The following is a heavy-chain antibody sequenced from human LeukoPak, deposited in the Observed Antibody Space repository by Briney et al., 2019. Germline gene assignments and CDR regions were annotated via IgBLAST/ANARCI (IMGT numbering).Heavy chain of an antibody. CDR2: INSDGSST. CDR3: TRHSYYYDGVVYRTKRDSFDI. V-gene: IGHV3-74*01. J-gene: IGHJ3*02. Sequence: GGSLRFSCAASGFTFCSYWMHWVRQAPGKGLVWVSRINSDGSSTTYTDSVKVRFTISRANTTNTLYLQMHRLRAKAPSFYSSTRHSYYYDGVVYRTKRDSFDIARQG. CDR1: GFTFCSYW. D-gene: IGHD3-22*01.